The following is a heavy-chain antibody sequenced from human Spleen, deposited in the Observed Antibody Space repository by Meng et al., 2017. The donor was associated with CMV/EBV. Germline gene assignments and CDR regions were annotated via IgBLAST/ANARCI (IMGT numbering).Heavy chain of an antibody. Sequence: GESLKISCAASGFTFSSYEMNWVRQAPGKGLEWVSYISSSGSTIYYADSVKGRFTISRDNAKNSLYLQMNSLRADDTALYYCARERLYQPLWGDALDFWGQGTMVTVSS. J-gene: IGHJ3*01. CDR2: ISSSGSTI. V-gene: IGHV3-48*03. CDR3: ARERLYQPLWGDALDF. D-gene: IGHD2-2*01. CDR1: GFTFSSYE.